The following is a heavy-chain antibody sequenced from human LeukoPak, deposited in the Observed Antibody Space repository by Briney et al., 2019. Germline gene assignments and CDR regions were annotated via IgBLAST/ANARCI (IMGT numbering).Heavy chain of an antibody. CDR2: IYSGGTT. D-gene: IGHD1-26*01. CDR3: ARGSLGGYVFGY. Sequence: GGSLRLSCAASGFTVSSNYMSWVRQAPGKGLEWFSVIYSGGTTYYPDSVKGRFTISRDNSKNTLYLQMNSLRAEDTAVYYCARGSLGGYVFGYWGQGTLVTVSS. CDR1: GFTVSSNY. J-gene: IGHJ4*02. V-gene: IGHV3-53*01.